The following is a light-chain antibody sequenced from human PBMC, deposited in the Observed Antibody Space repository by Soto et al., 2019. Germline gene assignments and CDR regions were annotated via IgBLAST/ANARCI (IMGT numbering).Light chain of an antibody. CDR2: EVS. J-gene: IGLJ3*02. Sequence: QSVLTQPPSASGSPGQSVTLSCTGTSSDVGGYNYVSWYQQHPGKAPKLVIYEVSKRPSGVPDRFSGSQSGNTASLTVSGLQAEDEADYYCSSYAGSNNLVFGGGTKL. CDR3: SSYAGSNNLV. CDR1: SSDVGGYNY. V-gene: IGLV2-8*01.